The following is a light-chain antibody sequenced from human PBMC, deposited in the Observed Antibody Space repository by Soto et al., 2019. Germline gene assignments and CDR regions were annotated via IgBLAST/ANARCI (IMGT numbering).Light chain of an antibody. CDR1: QSVSTN. J-gene: IGKJ2*01. V-gene: IGKV3-15*01. Sequence: EIVMTQSPATLSVSPGERATLSCRASQSVSTNLAWYQQKPGQAPRLLMYGASTRATGIPARFSGSGSGTEFTLTISSLQSEDLAGYYCQQYHNWPPYTFGQGTQLEIK. CDR3: QQYHNWPPYT. CDR2: GAS.